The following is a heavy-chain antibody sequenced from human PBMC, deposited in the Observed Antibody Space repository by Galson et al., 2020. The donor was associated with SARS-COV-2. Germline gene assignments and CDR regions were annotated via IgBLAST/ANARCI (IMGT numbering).Heavy chain of an antibody. CDR1: GGTFSSYA. CDR3: ASTGAGDVLRYFDWLPLT. J-gene: IGHJ3*01. Sequence: SVKVSCKASGGTFSSYAISWVRQAPGQGLEWMGGIIPIFVTANNQQKFQGRVTITADESTRTAYMELSSLRSEDTAGYYCASTGAGDVLRYFDWLPLTWGQGTMVTVSS. V-gene: IGHV1-69*13. D-gene: IGHD3-9*01. CDR2: IIPIFVTA.